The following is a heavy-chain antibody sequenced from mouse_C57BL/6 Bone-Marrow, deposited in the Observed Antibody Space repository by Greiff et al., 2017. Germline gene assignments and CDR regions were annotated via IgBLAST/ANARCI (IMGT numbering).Heavy chain of an antibody. J-gene: IGHJ4*01. CDR3: AALTTVVATDYAMDY. CDR2: IYPRDGST. V-gene: IGHV1-85*01. D-gene: IGHD1-1*01. CDR1: GYTFTDYY. Sequence: VQLQQSGPELVKPGASVKISCKASGYTFTDYYINWVKQRPGQGLEWIGWIYPRDGSTKYNEKFKGKATLTVDTSSSTAYMELHSLTSEDSAVYFCAALTTVVATDYAMDYWGQGTSVTVSS.